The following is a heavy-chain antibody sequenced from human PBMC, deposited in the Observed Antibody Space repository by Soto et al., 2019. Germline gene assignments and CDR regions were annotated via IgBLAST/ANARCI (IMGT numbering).Heavy chain of an antibody. CDR2: ISAYNGKT. Sequence: QVQLVQSGAEVKQPGASVKVSCKASGYTFTTYGISCVRQAPGQGLEWMGWISAYNGKTNYAQKFQGRFTMTTDSSTSTANMELRSLRSDDTAVYYCARGYYDILTGYYDAFDMWGPGTPVTVSS. CDR1: GYTFTTYG. CDR3: ARGYYDILTGYYDAFDM. V-gene: IGHV1-18*04. D-gene: IGHD3-9*01. J-gene: IGHJ3*02.